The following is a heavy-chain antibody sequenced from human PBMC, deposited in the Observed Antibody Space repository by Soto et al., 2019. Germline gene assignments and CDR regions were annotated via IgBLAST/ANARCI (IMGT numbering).Heavy chain of an antibody. CDR3: ARDVCSGDRGRDRVDS. CDR1: GYTFTSYG. Sequence: QVQLVQSGAEVKKPGASVKVSCKASGYTFTSYGISWVRQAPGQGLEWMGWISAYNGNTNYAQKLQGGVTMTTDTTTSTAYMELRSMRSDDTAGDYCARDVCSGDRGRDRVDSWGQGTLVTVSS. D-gene: IGHD3-10*02. J-gene: IGHJ4*02. CDR2: ISAYNGNT. V-gene: IGHV1-18*01.